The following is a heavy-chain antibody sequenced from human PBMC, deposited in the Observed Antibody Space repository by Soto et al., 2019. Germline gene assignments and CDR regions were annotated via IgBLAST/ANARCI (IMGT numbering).Heavy chain of an antibody. J-gene: IGHJ4*02. Sequence: PSETLSLTCAVSGGSISSGGYSWSWIRQPPGKGLEWIGYIYHSGSTYYNPSLKSRVTISVDRSKNQFSLKLSSVTAADTAVYYCARSRDILTGYFDYWGQGTLVTV. V-gene: IGHV4-30-2*01. CDR1: GGSISSGGYS. D-gene: IGHD3-9*01. CDR3: ARSRDILTGYFDY. CDR2: IYHSGST.